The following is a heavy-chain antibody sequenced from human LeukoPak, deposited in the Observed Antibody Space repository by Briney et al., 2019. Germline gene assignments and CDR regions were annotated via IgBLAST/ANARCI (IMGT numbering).Heavy chain of an antibody. CDR3: ARDYREVVGAPYFDY. D-gene: IGHD2-15*01. Sequence: GGSLRLSCAASGFTFGSYSMNWVRQAPGKGLEWVSSISSSSSYIYYADSVKGRFTISRDNAKNSLYLQMNSLRAEDTAVYYCARDYREVVGAPYFDYWGQGTLVTVSS. J-gene: IGHJ4*02. V-gene: IGHV3-21*01. CDR2: ISSSSSYI. CDR1: GFTFGSYS.